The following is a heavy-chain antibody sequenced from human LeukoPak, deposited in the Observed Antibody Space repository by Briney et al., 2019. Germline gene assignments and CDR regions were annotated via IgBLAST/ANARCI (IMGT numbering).Heavy chain of an antibody. CDR2: IHSSGYT. Sequence: SETLSLACSVACGSISSNYWAWIRQPPGQGLEWIAYIHSSGYTNYNPFLRSRVTISVDTSKNEFSLKVTSVTAADTAVYYCAQRQGPTSGSYDYFDPWGQGTLVTVSS. V-gene: IGHV4-4*09. CDR3: AQRQGPTSGSYDYFDP. J-gene: IGHJ5*02. CDR1: CGSISSNY. D-gene: IGHD1-26*01.